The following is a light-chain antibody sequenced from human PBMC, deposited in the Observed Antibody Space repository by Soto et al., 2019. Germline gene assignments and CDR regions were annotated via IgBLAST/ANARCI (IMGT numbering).Light chain of an antibody. Sequence: EIVLTQSPATLSLSPGERATLSCRASQSVSSYLAWYQQKPGQAPRLLIYDASNRATGIPPRFSGSGSGTVFTLTISSLEPEDFAVYYCQQRSNWLYTFGQGTKLEIK. CDR2: DAS. CDR3: QQRSNWLYT. J-gene: IGKJ2*01. CDR1: QSVSSY. V-gene: IGKV3-11*01.